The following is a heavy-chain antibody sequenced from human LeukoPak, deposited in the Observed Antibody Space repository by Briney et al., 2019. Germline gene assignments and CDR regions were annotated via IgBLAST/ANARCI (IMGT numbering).Heavy chain of an antibody. CDR2: IYYSGST. CDR3: ARRGLGYCSSTSCSPDY. CDR1: GGSISSSSYY. Sequence: SETLSLTCTVSGGSISSSSYYWGWIRQPPGKGLEWIGSIYYSGSTYYNPSLKSRVTISVDTSKNQFSLKLSSVTAADTAVYYCARRGLGYCSSTSCSPDYWGQGTLATVSS. J-gene: IGHJ4*02. V-gene: IGHV4-39*01. D-gene: IGHD2-2*01.